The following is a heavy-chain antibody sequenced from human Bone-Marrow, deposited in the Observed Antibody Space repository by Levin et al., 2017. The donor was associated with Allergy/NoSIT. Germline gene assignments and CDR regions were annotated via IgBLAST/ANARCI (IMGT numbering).Heavy chain of an antibody. Sequence: PSETLSLTCTVSGGSMSGYYWNWIRQSPGKGPEWIGYIYYRGSTIYNPSLKSRVTISIDTSKSQFSLMLRSVAPADTAVYFCARATPADDWGFGLWGRGILVTVSS. CDR1: GGSMSGYY. V-gene: IGHV4-59*01. CDR3: ARATPADDWGFGL. CDR2: IYYRGST. J-gene: IGHJ2*01.